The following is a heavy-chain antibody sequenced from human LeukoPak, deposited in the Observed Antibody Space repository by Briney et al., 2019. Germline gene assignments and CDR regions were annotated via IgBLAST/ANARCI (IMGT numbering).Heavy chain of an antibody. V-gene: IGHV1-24*01. Sequence: ASVKVSCKVSGYTLTELSMHWVRQAPGKGLEWMGGFDPEDGETIYAQKFQGRVTMTEDTSTDTAYMELSSLRSEDTAVYYRATRSGYSGYDYGNWYFDLWGRGTLVTVSS. CDR3: ATRSGYSGYDYGNWYFDL. CDR1: GYTLTELS. J-gene: IGHJ2*01. D-gene: IGHD5-12*01. CDR2: FDPEDGET.